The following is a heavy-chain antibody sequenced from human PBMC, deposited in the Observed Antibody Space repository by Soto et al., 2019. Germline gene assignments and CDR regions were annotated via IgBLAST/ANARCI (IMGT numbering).Heavy chain of an antibody. CDR3: AKGPSSGWYPFDC. J-gene: IGHJ4*02. CDR2: ISARGDST. CDR1: GFTFSSTA. D-gene: IGHD6-19*01. V-gene: IGHV3-23*01. Sequence: GGSLRLSCAASGFTFSSTAMSWVRQAPGRGLEWVSGISARGDSTYYADSEKGRFTISRDSSTNTLYLQMNSLRAEDTAVYHCAKGPSSGWYPFDCWGQGTLVTVSS.